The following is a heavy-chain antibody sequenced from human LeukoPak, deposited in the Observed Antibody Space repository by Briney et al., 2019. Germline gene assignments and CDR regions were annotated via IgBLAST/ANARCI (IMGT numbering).Heavy chain of an antibody. CDR2: IYNSGST. V-gene: IGHV4-4*02. CDR3: ARSGNSWYFDL. CDR1: GFTFSTYSM. D-gene: IGHD4-23*01. Sequence: PGGSLRLSCAASGFTFSTYSMNWVRQPPGKGLEWIGEIYNSGSTNYNPSLKSRVTISVDKSKNQFSLRLSSVTAADTAVYYCARSGNSWYFDLWGRGTLVTVSS. J-gene: IGHJ2*01.